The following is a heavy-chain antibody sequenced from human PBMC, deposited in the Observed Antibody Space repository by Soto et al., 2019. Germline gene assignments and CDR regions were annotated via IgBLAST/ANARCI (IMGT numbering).Heavy chain of an antibody. Sequence: EVQLVESGGGLVQPGGYLRLSCAASGFTFSSYSMNWVRQAPGKGLEWVSYISSSSSTIYYADSVKGRFTISRDNAKNSLDLQMNSLRDEDTAVYYCARDGGYDVWSWRSVEDYYYGMDVWGQGTTVTVSS. D-gene: IGHD5-12*01. V-gene: IGHV3-48*02. CDR1: GFTFSSYS. CDR3: ARDGGYDVWSWRSVEDYYYGMDV. J-gene: IGHJ6*02. CDR2: ISSSSSTI.